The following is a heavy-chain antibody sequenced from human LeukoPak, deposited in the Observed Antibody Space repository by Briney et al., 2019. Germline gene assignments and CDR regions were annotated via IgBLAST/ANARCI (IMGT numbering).Heavy chain of an antibody. V-gene: IGHV3-7*01. CDR3: ARDSGIVVPAASMAFDI. D-gene: IGHD2-2*01. CDR1: GFTFSNYW. CDR2: IKEDGSEK. J-gene: IGHJ3*02. Sequence: PGGSLRLSCAASGFTFSNYWMNWVRQAPGQGLDWVANIKEDGSEKYYVDSVKGRFTISRDNAKNSLYLQMNSLRAEDTAVYYCARDSGIVVPAASMAFDIWGQGTMVTVSS.